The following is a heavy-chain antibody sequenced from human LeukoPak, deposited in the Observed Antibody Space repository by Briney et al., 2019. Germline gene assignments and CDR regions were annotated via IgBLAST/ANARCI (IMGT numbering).Heavy chain of an antibody. CDR2: ITSISSAS. CDR1: GFTFSIYA. V-gene: IGHV3-23*01. Sequence: SGGSLRLSCAASGFTFSIYAMSWVRQAPGKGLEWVSSITSISSASFYADSVKGRFTISRDNSRDTLYLQMNSLRAEDTAVYYCAKALPATIFGSDFDYWVQGTLVTVSS. D-gene: IGHD3-3*01. J-gene: IGHJ4*02. CDR3: AKALPATIFGSDFDY.